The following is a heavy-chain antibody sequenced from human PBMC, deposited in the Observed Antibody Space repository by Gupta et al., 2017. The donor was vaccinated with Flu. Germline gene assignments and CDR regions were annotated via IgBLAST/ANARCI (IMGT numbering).Heavy chain of an antibody. CDR1: Y. V-gene: IGHV3-53*01. D-gene: IGHD2-15*01. CDR2: IYSGGST. Sequence: YMRWVRQAPGKGLEWVSVIYSGGSTYYADSVKGRFTISRDNSKNTLYLQMNSLRAEDTAVYYCAREGGYCSGGSCYDAFDIWGQGTMVTVSS. CDR3: AREGGYCSGGSCYDAFDI. J-gene: IGHJ3*02.